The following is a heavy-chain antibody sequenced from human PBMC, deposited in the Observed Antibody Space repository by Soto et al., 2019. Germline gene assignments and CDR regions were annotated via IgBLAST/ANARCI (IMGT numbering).Heavy chain of an antibody. CDR3: ARRGRYSSSWLGRNWFDP. Sequence: QVQLQQWGAGLLKPSETLSLTCAVYGGSFSGYYWSWIRQPPGKGLEWIGEINHSGSTNYNPSLKSRVTISVDTSKNPFSLKLSSVTAADTAVYYCARRGRYSSSWLGRNWFDPWGQGTLVTVSS. CDR2: INHSGST. J-gene: IGHJ5*02. D-gene: IGHD6-13*01. V-gene: IGHV4-34*01. CDR1: GGSFSGYY.